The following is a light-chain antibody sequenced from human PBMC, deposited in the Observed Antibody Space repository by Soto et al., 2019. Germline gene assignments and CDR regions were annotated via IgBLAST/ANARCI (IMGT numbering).Light chain of an antibody. CDR3: QQRSSWPLT. CDR1: QSVYTY. J-gene: IGKJ4*01. CDR2: DAS. Sequence: EIVLTQSPATLSMSPGERATLSCRASQSVYTYLAWYQQKPGQAPRLLLYDASNRATGIPARFSGSGSGTDFTLTIGSLEPEDFAVYYCQQRSSWPLTFGGGTKVEI. V-gene: IGKV3-11*01.